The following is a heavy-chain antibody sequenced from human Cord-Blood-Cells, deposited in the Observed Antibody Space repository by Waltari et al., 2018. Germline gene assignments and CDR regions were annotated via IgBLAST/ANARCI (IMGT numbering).Heavy chain of an antibody. CDR3: ARDLDP. J-gene: IGHJ5*02. Sequence: QVQLVESGGGVVQPGGSLGLSCAASGFPFSSFAMHWVRQAPGKGLEWVAVISYDGSNKYYADSVKGRFTISRDNSKNTLYLQMNSLRAEDTAVYYCARDLDPWGQGTLVTVSS. CDR2: ISYDGSNK. CDR1: GFPFSSFA. V-gene: IGHV3-30-3*01.